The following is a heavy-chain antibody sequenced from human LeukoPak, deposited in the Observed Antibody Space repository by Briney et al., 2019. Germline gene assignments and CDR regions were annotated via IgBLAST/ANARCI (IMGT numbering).Heavy chain of an antibody. CDR2: FDPEDGET. CDR3: ATESPVTMIVVVSRGDAFEI. Sequence: ASVKVSCKVSGYTLTELSMHWVRQAPGKGLEWMGGFDPEDGETIYAQKFQGRVTMTEDTSTDTAYMELSSLRSEDTSVYYCATESPVTMIVVVSRGDAFEIWSKGQWSPSLQ. V-gene: IGHV1-24*01. CDR1: GYTLTELS. D-gene: IGHD3-22*01. J-gene: IGHJ3*02.